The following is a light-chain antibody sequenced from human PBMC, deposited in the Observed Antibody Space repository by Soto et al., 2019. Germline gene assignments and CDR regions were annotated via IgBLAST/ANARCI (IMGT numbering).Light chain of an antibody. Sequence: AIQLTQSPSSLSASVGDRVTITCRASQGISSALAWYQQKPGKAPKLLIYDASSLESGVPSRFSGSGSGTDFTLTISSLQPEDFATYYCEQFNSYPITFGQGTRLEIK. CDR1: QGISSA. J-gene: IGKJ5*01. V-gene: IGKV1-13*02. CDR2: DAS. CDR3: EQFNSYPIT.